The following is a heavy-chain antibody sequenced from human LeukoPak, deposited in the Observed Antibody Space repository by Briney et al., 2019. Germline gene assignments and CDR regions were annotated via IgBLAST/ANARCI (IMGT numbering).Heavy chain of an antibody. V-gene: IGHV4-59*08. CDR2: IYYSGST. D-gene: IGHD3-9*01. Sequence: SETLSLTCTVSVGSISSYYWSWIRQPPGKGLVWIGDIYYSGSTNYNPSPRSRVTISVETSKNQFSLKLSSVTAADTGVYYCARLGVRYDNPFDYWGQGTLVTVSS. CDR1: VGSISSYY. J-gene: IGHJ4*02. CDR3: ARLGVRYDNPFDY.